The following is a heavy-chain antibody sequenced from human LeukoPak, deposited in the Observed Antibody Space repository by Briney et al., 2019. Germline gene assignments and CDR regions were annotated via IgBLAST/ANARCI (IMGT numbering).Heavy chain of an antibody. D-gene: IGHD1-26*01. CDR2: ISGSGGST. J-gene: IGHJ1*01. Sequence: PGGSLRLSCAASGFTFSSYAMSWVRQAPGKGLEWVSAISGSGGSTYYADSVKGRFTISRDNSKNMLYLQMNSLRAEDTAVYYCAKGFSGSYSPEYFQHWGQGTLVTVSS. V-gene: IGHV3-23*01. CDR3: AKGFSGSYSPEYFQH. CDR1: GFTFSSYA.